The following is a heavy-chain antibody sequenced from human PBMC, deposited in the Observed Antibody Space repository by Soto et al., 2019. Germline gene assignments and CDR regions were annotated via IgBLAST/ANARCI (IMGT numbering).Heavy chain of an antibody. Sequence: EVHLVQSGGCLVQPAESLSLSCVASGFTFNDYAMHWVRQTPGKGLEWVAAISNRGSSAYYADSVKGRFTISRDKSTKTLSLHMHTLRVEDTAVYFCAKAFCDAATCFPCESWGQGTPVAVSP. J-gene: IGHJ4*02. CDR1: GFTFNDYA. CDR2: ISNRGSSA. CDR3: AKAFCDAATCFPCES. D-gene: IGHD2-21*01. V-gene: IGHV3-23*04.